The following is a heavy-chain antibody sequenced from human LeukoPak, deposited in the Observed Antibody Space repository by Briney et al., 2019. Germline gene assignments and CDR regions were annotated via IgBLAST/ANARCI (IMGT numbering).Heavy chain of an antibody. CDR1: GGSFSGYY. CDR3: ARGRRLWFGELWWFDP. J-gene: IGHJ5*02. D-gene: IGHD3-10*01. CDR2: INHSGST. Sequence: SETLSLTCAVYGGSFSGYYWSWIRQPPGKGLEWIGEINHSGSTNYNPSLKSRVTISVDTPKNQFSLKLSSVTAADTAVYYCARGRRLWFGELWWFDPWGQGTLVTVSS. V-gene: IGHV4-34*01.